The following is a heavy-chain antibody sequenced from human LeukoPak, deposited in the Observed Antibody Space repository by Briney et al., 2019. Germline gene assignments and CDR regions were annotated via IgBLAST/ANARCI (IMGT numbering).Heavy chain of an antibody. CDR1: GYSINNGYY. CDR2: IYHSGST. V-gene: IGHV4-38-2*02. CDR3: ARGFRGDNFDY. D-gene: IGHD7-27*01. J-gene: IGHJ4*02. Sequence: SETLSLTCTVSGYSINNGYYWGWIRPPPGKGLEWIGSIYHSGSTYYKPSLKSRVTISVDTSKNQFSLKLSSVTAADTAVYFCARGFRGDNFDYWGQGTLVTVSS.